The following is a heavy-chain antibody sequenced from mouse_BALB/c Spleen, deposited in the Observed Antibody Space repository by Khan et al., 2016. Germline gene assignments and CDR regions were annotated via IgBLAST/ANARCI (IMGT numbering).Heavy chain of an antibody. CDR2: ISYSGST. CDR3: ASRNWDVDY. Sequence: EVQLQESGPGLVKPSQSLSLTCTVTGYSITSDYAWNWIRQFPGNKLEWMGYISYSGSTSYNPSLKSRISITRDTSQNQFFLQLNSVATEDTATYYCASRNWDVDYWGQGTTLTVSS. V-gene: IGHV3-2*02. CDR1: GYSITSDYA. J-gene: IGHJ2*01. D-gene: IGHD4-1*02.